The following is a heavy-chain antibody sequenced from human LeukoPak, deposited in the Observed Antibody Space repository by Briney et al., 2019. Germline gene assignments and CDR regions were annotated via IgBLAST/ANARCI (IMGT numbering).Heavy chain of an antibody. Sequence: SVKVSCKASGYTFTSYGISWVRQAPGQGLEWMGGIIPIFATTNYAQEFQGRVSITADEFTSTVYMELTSLRSDDTGVYYCARGPPLTYDHTPEGYYHYYMDVWGKGTTIIISS. CDR2: IIPIFATT. CDR1: GYTFTSYG. V-gene: IGHV1-69*13. J-gene: IGHJ6*03. CDR3: ARGPPLTYDHTPEGYYHYYMDV. D-gene: IGHD1-14*01.